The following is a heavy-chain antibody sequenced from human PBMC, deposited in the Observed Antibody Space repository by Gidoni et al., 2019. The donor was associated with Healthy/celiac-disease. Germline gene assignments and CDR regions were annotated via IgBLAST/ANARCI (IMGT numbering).Heavy chain of an antibody. D-gene: IGHD6-19*01. Sequence: QVQLVESGGGVVQPGRSLRLSCAASGFTFRSDGMHWVRQAPGKGLEWVAVISYDGSNKYYADSVKGRFTISRDNSKNTLYLQMNSLRAEDTAVYYCAKIAVAGGGAFYFDYWGQGTLVTVSS. CDR2: ISYDGSNK. V-gene: IGHV3-30*18. J-gene: IGHJ4*02. CDR3: AKIAVAGGGAFYFDY. CDR1: GFTFRSDG.